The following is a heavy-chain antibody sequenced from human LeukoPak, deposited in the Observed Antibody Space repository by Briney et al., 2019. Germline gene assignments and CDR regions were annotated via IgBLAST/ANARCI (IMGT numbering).Heavy chain of an antibody. CDR3: VKAAITLTLNADWFEP. D-gene: IGHD5-18*01. Sequence: GASVKVSCKASGYTFTNYEINWVRQATGQGLEWMGWMNPRNGNTAYAQKFQGRVTMTRDTSITAAYLELSSLTSDDTAVYYCVKAAITLTLNADWFEPWGQGTLVTVSS. CDR1: GYTFTNYE. V-gene: IGHV1-8*01. CDR2: MNPRNGNT. J-gene: IGHJ5*02.